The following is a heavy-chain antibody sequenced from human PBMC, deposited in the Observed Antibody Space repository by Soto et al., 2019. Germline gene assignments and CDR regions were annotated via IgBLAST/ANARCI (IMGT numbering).Heavy chain of an antibody. V-gene: IGHV4-34*01. D-gene: IGHD5-12*01. CDR2: IKDGGYT. CDR3: ARGQEGVVATH. CDR1: GVSLSGYY. Sequence: QVQLQQWGAGLLKPSETLSLNCAVNGVSLSGYYWSWIRQPPGKGLEWIGEIKDGGYTNYSPSLKSRATISSDTSNNPFSLRLNSVTAADTGLYYCARGQEGVVATHWDQGALVTVSS. J-gene: IGHJ4*02.